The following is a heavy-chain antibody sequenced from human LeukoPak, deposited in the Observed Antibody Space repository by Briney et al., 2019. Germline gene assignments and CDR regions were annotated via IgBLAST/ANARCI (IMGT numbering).Heavy chain of an antibody. CDR2: INHSGST. J-gene: IGHJ4*02. CDR3: ARVRGVLRYFDWLNGYFDY. V-gene: IGHV4-34*01. Sequence: SETLSLTCAVYGGSFSGYYWSWIRQPPGKGLEWIGEINHSGSTNYNPSLKSRVTISVDTSKNQFSLKLSSVTAADTAVYYCARVRGVLRYFDWLNGYFDYWGQGTLVTVSS. CDR1: GGSFSGYY. D-gene: IGHD3-9*01.